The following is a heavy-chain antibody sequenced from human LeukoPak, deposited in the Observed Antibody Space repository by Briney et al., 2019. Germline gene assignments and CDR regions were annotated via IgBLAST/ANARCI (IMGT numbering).Heavy chain of an antibody. D-gene: IGHD3-9*01. CDR2: INPSGGST. J-gene: IGHJ2*01. V-gene: IGHV1-46*01. Sequence: GASVKVSCKASGYTFTSYYMHWVRQAPGQGLEWTGIINPSGGSTSYAQKFQGRVTMTRDTSTSTVYMELSSLRSEDTAVYYCARVNILTGPYWYFDLWGRGTLVTVSS. CDR1: GYTFTSYY. CDR3: ARVNILTGPYWYFDL.